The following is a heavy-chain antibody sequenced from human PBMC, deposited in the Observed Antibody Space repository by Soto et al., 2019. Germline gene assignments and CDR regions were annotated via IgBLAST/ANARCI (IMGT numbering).Heavy chain of an antibody. Sequence: ASVKVSCKASGYTFTIYGISWVLQAPGQGLEWMGWISAYNGNTNYAQKLQGRVTMTTDTSTSTAYMELRSLRSDDTAVYYCARDNVFGAMGTEEYYYYGMDVWGQGTTVTVSS. V-gene: IGHV1-18*01. CDR1: GYTFTIYG. J-gene: IGHJ6*02. CDR2: ISAYNGNT. CDR3: ARDNVFGAMGTEEYYYYGMDV. D-gene: IGHD5-18*01.